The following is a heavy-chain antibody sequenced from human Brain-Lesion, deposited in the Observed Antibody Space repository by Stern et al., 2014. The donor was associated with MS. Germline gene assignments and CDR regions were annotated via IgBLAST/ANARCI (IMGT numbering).Heavy chain of an antibody. CDR1: GFTFGDHY. V-gene: IGHV3-72*01. Sequence: EVQLEESGGGLVRPGGALRLSCAVSGFTFGDHYMDWVRQAPGKGLEWVGRSRNKPNSYATEYAASVKGRFTVSRDDSKNLLYLQMNSLKTDDTAVYYCARGFHSFDSWGQGTLVTVSS. CDR3: ARGFHSFDS. CDR2: SRNKPNSYAT. J-gene: IGHJ4*02.